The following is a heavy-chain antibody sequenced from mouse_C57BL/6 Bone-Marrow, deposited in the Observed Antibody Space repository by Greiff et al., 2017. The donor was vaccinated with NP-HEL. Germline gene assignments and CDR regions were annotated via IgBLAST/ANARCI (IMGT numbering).Heavy chain of an antibody. CDR1: GYAFSSYW. CDR3: ARSSGTDGLWYFDV. CDR2: IYPGDGDT. Sequence: QVQLQQSGAELVKPGASVKISCKASGYAFSSYWMNWVKQRPGKGLEWIGQIYPGDGDTNYNGKFKGKATLTADKSSSAAYMQLSSLTSEDSAVYFCARSSGTDGLWYFDVWGTGTTVTVSS. V-gene: IGHV1-80*01. J-gene: IGHJ1*03. D-gene: IGHD4-1*01.